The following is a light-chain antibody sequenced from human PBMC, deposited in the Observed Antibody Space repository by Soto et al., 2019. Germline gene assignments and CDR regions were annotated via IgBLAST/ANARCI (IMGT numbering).Light chain of an antibody. CDR3: QQYFDVPFT. J-gene: IGKJ4*01. CDR2: WAS. Sequence: DIVMTQSPDSLAVSLGDRATMNFKCSLSFLYKSNNKNHLAWYQQKPGQPPQLIIYWASTRESGVPERFSGSGSGTDFTLTISSLEAEDVAFYWCQQYFDVPFTFGGGTKVDIK. V-gene: IGKV4-1*01. CDR1: LSFLYKSNNKNH.